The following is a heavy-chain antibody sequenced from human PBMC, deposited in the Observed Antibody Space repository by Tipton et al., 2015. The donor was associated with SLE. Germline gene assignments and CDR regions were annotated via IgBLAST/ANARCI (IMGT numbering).Heavy chain of an antibody. V-gene: IGHV4-39*01. D-gene: IGHD3-10*01. CDR2: IYYSGST. CDR3: ARGRVYGSGFNGFDY. J-gene: IGHJ4*02. CDR1: GGSISSSSYY. Sequence: TLSLTCTVSGGSISSSSYYWGWIRQPPGKGLEWIGSIYYSGSTYYNPSLKSRVTISVDTSKNQFSLKLSSVTAADTAVYYCARGRVYGSGFNGFDYWGQGTLVTVSS.